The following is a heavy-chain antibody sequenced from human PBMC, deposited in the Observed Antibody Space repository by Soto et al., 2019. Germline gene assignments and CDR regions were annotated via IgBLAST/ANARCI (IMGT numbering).Heavy chain of an antibody. Sequence: PGESLNISCKGSGYSFTRYWIGWVRQMPGKGLEWMGIISPGDSDVKYRPSFQGQVTISVDKSITTAYLQWSSLKASDTAMYYCARHSWDLYDSSGYGGSFYXWGQGALVTVSX. CDR2: ISPGDSDV. V-gene: IGHV5-51*01. CDR1: GYSFTRYW. D-gene: IGHD3-22*01. CDR3: ARHSWDLYDSSGYGGSFYX. J-gene: IGHJ4*02.